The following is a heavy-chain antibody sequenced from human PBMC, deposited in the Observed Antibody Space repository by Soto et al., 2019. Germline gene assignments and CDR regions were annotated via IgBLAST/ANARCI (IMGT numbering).Heavy chain of an antibody. CDR1: GFTFSSYA. CDR3: AREDYDFLADAFDI. V-gene: IGHV3-30-3*01. J-gene: IGHJ3*02. CDR2: ISYDGSNK. Sequence: GGSLRLSCAASGFTFSSYAMHWVRQAPGKGLEWVAVISYDGSNKYYADSVKGRFTISRDNSKNTLYLQMNSLRAEDTAVYYCAREDYDFLADAFDIWGQGTMVTVSS. D-gene: IGHD3-3*01.